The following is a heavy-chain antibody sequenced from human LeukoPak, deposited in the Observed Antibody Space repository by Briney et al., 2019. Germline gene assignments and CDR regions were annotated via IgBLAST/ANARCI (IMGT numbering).Heavy chain of an antibody. CDR3: AKTTAMTTVLSGFDY. CDR1: GFTFSNYA. CDR2: TSDSGDST. J-gene: IGHJ4*02. V-gene: IGHV3-23*01. D-gene: IGHD4-23*01. Sequence: GGSLRLSCAASGFTFSNYAMSWVRQAPGKGLDWVSGTSDSGDSTYYADSVKGRFTISRDNSKNTLYLQMNSLRAEDTAVYYCAKTTAMTTVLSGFDYWGQGTLVTVSS.